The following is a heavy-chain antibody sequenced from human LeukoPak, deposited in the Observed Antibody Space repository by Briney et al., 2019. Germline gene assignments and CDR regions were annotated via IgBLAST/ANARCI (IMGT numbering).Heavy chain of an antibody. CDR3: ARTVPAASGLGY. Sequence: PGGSLRLSCAASGFTFSSYWMHWVRQAPGKGLVWVSRINTDGSSTSYADSVKGRFTISRDNAKNTLYLQMNSLRAEDTAVYYCARTVPAASGLGYWGQGTLVTVSS. CDR2: INTDGSST. V-gene: IGHV3-74*01. CDR1: GFTFSSYW. J-gene: IGHJ4*02. D-gene: IGHD2-2*01.